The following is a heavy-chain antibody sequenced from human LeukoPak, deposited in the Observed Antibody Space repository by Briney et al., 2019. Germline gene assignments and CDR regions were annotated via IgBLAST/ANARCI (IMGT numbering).Heavy chain of an antibody. Sequence: ASVKVSCKASSYTFTSYGISWVRQAPGQGLEWMGWISAYNGNTNYAQKLQGRVTMTTDTSTSTAYMELRSLRSDDTAVYYCARLALEIYYYYGMDVWGQGTTVTVSS. CDR1: SYTFTSYG. CDR2: ISAYNGNT. CDR3: ARLALEIYYYYGMDV. J-gene: IGHJ6*02. D-gene: IGHD1-1*01. V-gene: IGHV1-18*01.